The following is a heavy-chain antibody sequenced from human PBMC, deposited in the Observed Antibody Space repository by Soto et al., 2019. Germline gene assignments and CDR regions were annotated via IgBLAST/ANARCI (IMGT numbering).Heavy chain of an antibody. CDR3: ARQIDGYDGNLHGSYFDY. Sequence: QVQLQESGPGLVKPSQTLSLTCTVSGDAISSGGYYWSWIRQHPGKALEWIGFIYYTGSTYYNPSLRSRATISPDVSKSKFSLKLTSMTAADTAMYFCARQIDGYDGNLHGSYFDYWAQGTLVTVSS. CDR2: IYYTGST. CDR1: GDAISSGGYY. D-gene: IGHD5-12*01. V-gene: IGHV4-31*03. J-gene: IGHJ4*02.